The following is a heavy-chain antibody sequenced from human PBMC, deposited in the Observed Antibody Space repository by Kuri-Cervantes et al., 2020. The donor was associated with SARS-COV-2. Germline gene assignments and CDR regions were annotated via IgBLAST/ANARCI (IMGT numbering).Heavy chain of an antibody. CDR3: AKARDKTISQFDY. CDR2: IWYDGSNK. D-gene: IGHD3-9*01. V-gene: IGHV3-33*06. CDR1: GFTFSSYG. Sequence: GGSLRLSCAASGFTFSSYGMHWVRQAPGKGLEWVAVIWYDGSNKYYADSVKGRFTISRDNSKNTLYLQMNSLRAEDTAVYYCAKARDKTISQFDYWGQGTLVTVSS. J-gene: IGHJ4*02.